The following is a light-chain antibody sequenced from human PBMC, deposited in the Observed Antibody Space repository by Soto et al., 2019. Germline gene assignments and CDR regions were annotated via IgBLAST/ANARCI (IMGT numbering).Light chain of an antibody. V-gene: IGKV3-20*01. Sequence: IVLTQSPSTLYLSPGERATLSCRASQRVSSSSLAWYQHKPGQSPRLLIFGVSSRATDIPDRFSGSGSGTDFTLTINRLEPEDFAVYYCQQYSISSTFGQGTEVDIK. CDR3: QQYSISST. CDR1: QRVSSSS. J-gene: IGKJ1*01. CDR2: GVS.